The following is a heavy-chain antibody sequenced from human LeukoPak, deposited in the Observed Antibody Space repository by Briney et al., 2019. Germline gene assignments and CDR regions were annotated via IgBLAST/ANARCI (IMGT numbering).Heavy chain of an antibody. Sequence: SETLSLTCTVSGGSISGSSSYWGWIRQPPGKGLGWFGHIFHTGNTYYNSSLKSRVTIPVDTSKNHFSLKVNSVTAADTATYYCARRPIAVAGRNFFDFWGQGTQVTVSS. CDR1: GGSISGSSSY. CDR2: IFHTGNT. J-gene: IGHJ4*02. CDR3: ARRPIAVAGRNFFDF. D-gene: IGHD6-19*01. V-gene: IGHV4-39*07.